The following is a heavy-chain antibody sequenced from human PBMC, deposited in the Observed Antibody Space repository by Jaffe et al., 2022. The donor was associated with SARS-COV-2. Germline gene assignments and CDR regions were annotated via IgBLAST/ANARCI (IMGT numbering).Heavy chain of an antibody. CDR2: VYAGGST. D-gene: IGHD2-2*01. V-gene: IGHV3-53*01. CDR3: ARALGYCSSSSCPYYYYGMDV. J-gene: IGHJ6*02. Sequence: EVQLVESGGGLIQPGGSLRLSCAASGFTVSSNDMNWVRQAPGKGLEWVSVVYAGGSTYYANSVKGRFTISRDNSKNTLFLQMNSLRAEDTAVYYCARALGYCSSSSCPYYYYGMDVWGQGTTVTVSS. CDR1: GFTVSSND.